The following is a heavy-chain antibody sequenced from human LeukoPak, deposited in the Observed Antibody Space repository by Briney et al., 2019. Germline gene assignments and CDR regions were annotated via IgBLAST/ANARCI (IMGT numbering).Heavy chain of an antibody. J-gene: IGHJ4*02. Sequence: PGGSLRLSCAASGFIFDNYWMNWVRQAPGKGLEWVANIKEDGSEKNYVDSVKGRFTISRDNAKNSLYLEMNSLRAEDTAVYFCARDDGSGWDYWGQGTLVTVSS. D-gene: IGHD6-19*01. CDR1: GFIFDNYW. CDR2: IKEDGSEK. V-gene: IGHV3-7*01. CDR3: ARDDGSGWDY.